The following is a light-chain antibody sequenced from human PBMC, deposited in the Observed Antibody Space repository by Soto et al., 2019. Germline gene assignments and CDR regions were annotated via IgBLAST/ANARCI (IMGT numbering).Light chain of an antibody. CDR2: EVT. CDR1: ISDVCGYNT. CDR3: TSYTDFTQVV. V-gene: IGLV2-14*01. Sequence: QSVLNRPASVSGSPCQTLTISCTVTISDVCGYNTVSWYQHQPGKAPKLIIYEVTHRPAGISDRFSASKSGNTASLTISGLQAGDEADYYCTSYTDFTQVVFGGGTK. J-gene: IGLJ2*01.